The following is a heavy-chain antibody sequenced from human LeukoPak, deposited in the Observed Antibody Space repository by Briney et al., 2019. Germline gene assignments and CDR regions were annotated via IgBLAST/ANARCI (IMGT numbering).Heavy chain of an antibody. CDR2: IETSGST. D-gene: IGHD5-12*01. V-gene: IGHV4-61*02. J-gene: IGHJ4*02. CDR1: GASISSGGYF. Sequence: SQTLSLTCTVSGASISSGGYFWSWIRQPAGKGVEWIGRIETSGSTNYNPSLKSRVTIPVDTSKNQFSLKLSSVTAADTAVYYCARTKTQRGYSGYDSDYWGQGTLVTVSS. CDR3: ARTKTQRGYSGYDSDY.